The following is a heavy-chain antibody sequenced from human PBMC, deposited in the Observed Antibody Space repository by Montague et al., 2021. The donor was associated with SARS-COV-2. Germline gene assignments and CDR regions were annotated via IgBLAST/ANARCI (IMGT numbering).Heavy chain of an antibody. CDR3: ATASGSGSLGFHY. Sequence: TLSLICTVSGASISTGAYYWSWIRQHPEKGLEWIGYIYYSGTIYYNPSLKSRVTISLDASNNHSSLKLSSVTAADTAVYYCATASGSGSLGFHYWGQGTLVLASS. D-gene: IGHD3-10*01. CDR1: GASISTGAYY. V-gene: IGHV4-31*03. CDR2: IYYSGTI. J-gene: IGHJ4*02.